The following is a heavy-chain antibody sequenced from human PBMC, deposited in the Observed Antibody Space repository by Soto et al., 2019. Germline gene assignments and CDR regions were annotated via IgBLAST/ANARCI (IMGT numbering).Heavy chain of an antibody. J-gene: IGHJ3*01. CDR1: GFALSTYT. CDR2: IANDGSYK. V-gene: IGHV3-30-3*01. CDR3: AGERTAFDL. Sequence: QAQLVESGGGVVQPGRSLRLSCAASGFALSTYTMHWVRQTPGQGLEWVAVIANDGSYKYYADSVKGRFTISRGNSINTVYLQMNIRRPEDTAVYYCAGERTAFDLWGQGTMVTVSS.